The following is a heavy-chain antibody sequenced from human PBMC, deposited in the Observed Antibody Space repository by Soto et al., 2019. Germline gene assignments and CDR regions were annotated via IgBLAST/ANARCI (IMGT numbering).Heavy chain of an antibody. CDR1: GFTFRSYA. Sequence: GGSLRLSCASSGFTFRSYAMSLVRQAPGKGLEWVSAISGSGGSTYYADSVKGRFTISRDNSKNTLYLQMNSLRAEDTAVYYCAKDLGTGEIYYYYYYMDVWGKGTTVTVSS. V-gene: IGHV3-23*01. D-gene: IGHD7-27*01. CDR3: AKDLGTGEIYYYYYYMDV. CDR2: ISGSGGST. J-gene: IGHJ6*03.